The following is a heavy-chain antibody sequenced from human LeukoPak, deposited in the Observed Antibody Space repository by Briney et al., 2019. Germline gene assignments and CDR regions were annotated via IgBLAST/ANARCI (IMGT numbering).Heavy chain of an antibody. CDR1: GHTFTGYY. Sequence: ASVKVSCKASGHTFTGYYMHWVRQAPGQGLEWMGWINPNSGGTNYAQKFQGRVTMTRDTSISTAYMELSRLRSDDTAVYYCARDGLGSSWYGEDYWGQGTLVTVSS. J-gene: IGHJ4*02. D-gene: IGHD6-13*01. CDR2: INPNSGGT. V-gene: IGHV1-2*02. CDR3: ARDGLGSSWYGEDY.